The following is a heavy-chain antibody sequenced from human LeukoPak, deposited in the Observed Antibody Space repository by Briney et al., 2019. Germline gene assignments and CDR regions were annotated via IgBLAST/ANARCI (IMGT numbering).Heavy chain of an antibody. J-gene: IGHJ4*02. CDR3: AREDTAMGTFDY. CDR1: GGSISSYY. D-gene: IGHD5-18*01. Sequence: SETLSLTCTVSGGSISSYYWSWIRQPPGKGLEWIGYIYYNGSTNYNPSLKSRVTISVDTSKNQFSLKLSSVTAADTAVYYCAREDTAMGTFDYWGQGTLVTVSS. CDR2: IYYNGST. V-gene: IGHV4-59*01.